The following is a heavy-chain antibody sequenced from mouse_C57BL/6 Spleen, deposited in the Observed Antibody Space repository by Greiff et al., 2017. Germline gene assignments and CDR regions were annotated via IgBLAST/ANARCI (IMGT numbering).Heavy chain of an antibody. V-gene: IGHV5-17*01. CDR2: ISSGSSTI. D-gene: IGHD4-1*01. CDR1: GFTFSDYG. Sequence: EVMLVESGGGLVKPGGSLKLSCAASGFTFSDYGMHWVRQAPEKGLEWVAYISSGSSTIYYADTVKGRFTISRDNAKNTLFLQMTSLRSEDTAMYYCARREANWDYFDDWGQGTTLTVSS. CDR3: ARREANWDYFDD. J-gene: IGHJ2*01.